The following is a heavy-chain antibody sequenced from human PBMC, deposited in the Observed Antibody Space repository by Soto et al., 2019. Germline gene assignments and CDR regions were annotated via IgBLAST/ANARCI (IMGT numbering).Heavy chain of an antibody. D-gene: IGHD3-10*01. Sequence: GGSLRLSCVVSGFTFSNYEMNWVRQAPGKGLDWVAYINTGGSAIYYADSVKGRFTISRDNAKNSLYLQIDSLRAEDTAVYYCARFDGGSRGYWGQGTLVTVYS. CDR1: GFTFSNYE. CDR2: INTGGSAI. J-gene: IGHJ4*02. CDR3: ARFDGGSRGY. V-gene: IGHV3-48*03.